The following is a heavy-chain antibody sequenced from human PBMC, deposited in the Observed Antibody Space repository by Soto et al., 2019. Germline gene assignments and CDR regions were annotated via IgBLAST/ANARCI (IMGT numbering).Heavy chain of an antibody. CDR2: INAGNGNT. Sequence: ASVKVSCKASGYTFTSYAMHWVRQAPGQRLEWMGWINAGNGNTKYSQKFQGRVTITRDTSASTAYMELSSLRSEDTAVYYSAQSYYPFCPGSYNYGMDVWGQGTTVTVSS. CDR3: AQSYYPFCPGSYNYGMDV. CDR1: GYTFTSYA. J-gene: IGHJ6*02. D-gene: IGHD3-3*01. V-gene: IGHV1-3*01.